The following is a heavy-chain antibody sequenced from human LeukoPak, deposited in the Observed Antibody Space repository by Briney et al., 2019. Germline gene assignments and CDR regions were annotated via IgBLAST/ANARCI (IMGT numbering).Heavy chain of an antibody. CDR2: ISSSSSYI. CDR1: GFTFSSYS. V-gene: IGHV3-21*01. D-gene: IGHD6-13*01. CDR3: ARGEKQQPPRGY. J-gene: IGHJ4*02. Sequence: KSGGSLRLSCAASGFTFSSYSMNWVRQAPGKGLEWVSSISSSSSYIYYADSVKGRFTISRDNAKNSLYLQMNSLRAEDTAVYYCARGEKQQPPRGYWGQGTLVTVSS.